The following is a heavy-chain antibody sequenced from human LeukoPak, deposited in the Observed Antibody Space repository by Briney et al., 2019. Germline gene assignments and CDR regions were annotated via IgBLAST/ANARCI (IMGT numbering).Heavy chain of an antibody. V-gene: IGHV3-7*01. J-gene: IGHJ4*02. CDR3: ARDVGGSLDY. D-gene: IGHD1-26*01. CDR2: IKGDESAE. CDR1: GFTFSTYW. Sequence: GGSLRLSCAASGFTFSTYWMAWVRQAPGKGLEWVANIKGDESAEHQADSVKGRFTISRDNAQNSVYLHMRSLRGEDTAVYYCARDVGGSLDYWGQGTLVTVSS.